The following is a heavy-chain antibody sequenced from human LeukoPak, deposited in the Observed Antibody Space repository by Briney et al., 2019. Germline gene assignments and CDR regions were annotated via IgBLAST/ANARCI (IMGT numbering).Heavy chain of an antibody. Sequence: SVKVSCKASGGTFSSYAISWVRQAPGQGLEWMGGIIPIFGTANYAQKFQGRVTITADESTSTAYMELSSLRSEDTAVYYCARVADYDTPQFDASDIWGQGTMVTVSS. D-gene: IGHD3-16*01. CDR1: GGTFSSYA. V-gene: IGHV1-69*13. J-gene: IGHJ3*02. CDR2: IIPIFGTA. CDR3: ARVADYDTPQFDASDI.